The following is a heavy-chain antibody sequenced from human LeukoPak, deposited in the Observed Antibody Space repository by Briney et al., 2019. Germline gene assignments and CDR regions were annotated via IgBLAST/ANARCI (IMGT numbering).Heavy chain of an antibody. CDR1: GYTFTSYD. V-gene: IGHV1-8*01. Sequence: ASVKVSCKASGYTFTSYDINWVRQAPGQGLEWMGWMNPNSGNTGYAQKFQGGVTMTRNTSISTAYIELSSRRSEDTAVYYCARVVSLRERYYYDSSGLGDYWGQGTLVTVSS. CDR2: MNPNSGNT. D-gene: IGHD3-22*01. CDR3: ARVVSLRERYYYDSSGLGDY. J-gene: IGHJ4*02.